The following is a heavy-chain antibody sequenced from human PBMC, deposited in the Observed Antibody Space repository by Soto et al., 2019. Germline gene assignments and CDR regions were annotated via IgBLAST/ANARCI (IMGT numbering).Heavy chain of an antibody. J-gene: IGHJ4*02. Sequence: SETLSLTCTVSGGSISSSTYYWGWMRQPPGKGLEWIASFFIGGDTYYNPSLKSRVTISVDTSKNQFSLKLSSVTAADTAVYYCARHLSTTIAPLPFDYWGQGTLVTVSS. CDR3: ARHLSTTIAPLPFDY. D-gene: IGHD1-1*01. CDR1: GGSISSSTYY. V-gene: IGHV4-39*01. CDR2: FFIGGDT.